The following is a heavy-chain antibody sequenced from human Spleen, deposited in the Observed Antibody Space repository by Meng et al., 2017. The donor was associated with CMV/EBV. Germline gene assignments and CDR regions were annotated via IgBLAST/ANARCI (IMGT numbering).Heavy chain of an antibody. Sequence: SETLALTCTVSGGYVSSGSYYWSWIRQPPGKRLEWIGYIYYSGSTNYNPSLKSRVTISVDTSKNQFSLKLSSVTAADTAGYNCARFLTTRALFDYWGQGTLVTVSS. J-gene: IGHJ4*02. V-gene: IGHV4-61*01. CDR2: IYYSGST. D-gene: IGHD1-1*01. CDR1: GGYVSSGSYY. CDR3: ARFLTTRALFDY.